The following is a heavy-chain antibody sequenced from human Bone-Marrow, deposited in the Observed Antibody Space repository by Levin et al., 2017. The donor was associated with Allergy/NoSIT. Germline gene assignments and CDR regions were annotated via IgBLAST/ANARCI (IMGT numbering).Heavy chain of an antibody. J-gene: IGHJ6*02. D-gene: IGHD3-16*01. CDR3: ARRGTGGGRLGIDV. CDR2: IYSGGST. V-gene: IGHV3-53*01. CDR1: GFTISSHY. Sequence: PGESLKISCAASGFTISSHYMSWVRQAPGKGLEWVSVIYSGGSTYYADSVKGRFTISRDNSKNTLYLQMNSLRAEDTAVYYCARRGTGGGRLGIDVWGQGTTVTVSS.